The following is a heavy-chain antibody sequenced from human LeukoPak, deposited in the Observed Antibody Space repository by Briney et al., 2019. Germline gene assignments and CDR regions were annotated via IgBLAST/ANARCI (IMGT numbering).Heavy chain of an antibody. V-gene: IGHV4-31*03. CDR1: GGSISGGGYY. CDR3: ARDILAYDSSGYYPNWLDP. J-gene: IGHJ5*02. D-gene: IGHD3-22*01. Sequence: PSQTLSLTCTVSGGSISGGGYYWSWIRQHPGKGLEWIGYIYYSGSTSYNPSLKSRVTISVDTSKNQFSLKLSSVTAADTALYYSARDILAYDSSGYYPNWLDPWGQGTLVTVSS. CDR2: IYYSGST.